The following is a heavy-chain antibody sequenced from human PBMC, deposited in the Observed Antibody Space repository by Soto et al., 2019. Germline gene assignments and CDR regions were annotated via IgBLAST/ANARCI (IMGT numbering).Heavy chain of an antibody. Sequence: GGSLRLSCAASGFTFSSHWMHWVRQAPGKGLVWVGFIRSKAYGGTTEYAASVKGRFTISRDDSKSIAYLQMNSLKTEDTAVYYCTSWNSGDFDYWGQVTPVTVSS. J-gene: IGHJ4*02. D-gene: IGHD1-7*01. CDR1: GFTFSSHW. CDR3: TSWNSGDFDY. CDR2: IRSKAYGGTT. V-gene: IGHV3-49*04.